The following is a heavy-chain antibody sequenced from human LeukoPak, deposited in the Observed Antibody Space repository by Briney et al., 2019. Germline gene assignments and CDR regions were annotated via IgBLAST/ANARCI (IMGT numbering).Heavy chain of an antibody. J-gene: IGHJ4*02. V-gene: IGHV3-23*01. CDR1: GFTFSSYA. CDR3: AKGGKWDVTPFDY. D-gene: IGHD1-26*01. Sequence: GGSLRLSCTASGFTFSSYAMSWVRQAPGKGLEWVSAISGSGGSTYYADSVKGRFTISRDNSKNTLYLQMNSLRAEDTAVYYCAKGGKWDVTPFDYWGQGTLVTVSS. CDR2: ISGSGGST.